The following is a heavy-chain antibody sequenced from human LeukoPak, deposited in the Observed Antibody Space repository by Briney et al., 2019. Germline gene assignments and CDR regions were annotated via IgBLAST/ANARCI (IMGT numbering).Heavy chain of an antibody. D-gene: IGHD3-22*01. CDR1: GYTFTSYD. CDR2: MNPNSGNT. Sequence: GASVKVSCKASGYTFTSYDINWVRQATGQGLEWMGRMNPNSGNTGYAQKFQGRVTMTRNTSISTAYMELSSLRSEDTAVYYCARAVVVPYYYYGMDVWGQGTTVTVSS. V-gene: IGHV1-8*01. J-gene: IGHJ6*02. CDR3: ARAVVVPYYYYGMDV.